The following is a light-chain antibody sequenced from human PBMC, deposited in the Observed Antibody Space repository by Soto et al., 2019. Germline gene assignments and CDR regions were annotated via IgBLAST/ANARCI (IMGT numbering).Light chain of an antibody. J-gene: IGLJ1*01. CDR1: SSDVGGYNY. V-gene: IGLV2-11*01. CDR3: CSFAGTYALYV. Sequence: QSALTQPRSVSGSPGQSVAISCTGTSSDVGGYNYVSWYQQHPGKVPKLMIYDVSNRPSGVPDRFSGSKSGNTASPTISGLQAEDEADYYCCSFAGTYALYVFGTGTKLTVL. CDR2: DVS.